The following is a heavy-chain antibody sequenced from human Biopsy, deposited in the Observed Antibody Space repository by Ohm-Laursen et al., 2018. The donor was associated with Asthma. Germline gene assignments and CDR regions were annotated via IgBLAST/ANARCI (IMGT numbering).Heavy chain of an antibody. J-gene: IGHJ4*02. CDR3: ARKAGSCISRTCYSLDF. Sequence: ASVKVSCKTLGGTFNTYVIGWVRQAPGQGLEWMGGINSVFGTTTYPQKFQDRVTITADNSTSTVYMELSSLRSEDTAVYYCARKAGSCISRTCYSLDFWGQGTLVTVSS. D-gene: IGHD2-2*01. CDR2: INSVFGTT. CDR1: GGTFNTYV. V-gene: IGHV1-69*06.